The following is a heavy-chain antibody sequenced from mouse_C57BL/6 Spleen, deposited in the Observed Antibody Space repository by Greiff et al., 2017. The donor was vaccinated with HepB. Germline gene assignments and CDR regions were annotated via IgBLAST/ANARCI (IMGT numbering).Heavy chain of an antibody. D-gene: IGHD4-1*01. J-gene: IGHJ4*01. V-gene: IGHV3-6*01. CDR1: GYSITSGYY. Sequence: ESGPGLVKPSQSLSLTCSVTGYSITSGYYWNWIRQFPGNKLEWMGYISYDGSNNYNPSLKNRISITRDTSKNQFFLKLNSVTTEDTATYYCARFRTGYAMDYWGQGTSVTVSS. CDR2: ISYDGSN. CDR3: ARFRTGYAMDY.